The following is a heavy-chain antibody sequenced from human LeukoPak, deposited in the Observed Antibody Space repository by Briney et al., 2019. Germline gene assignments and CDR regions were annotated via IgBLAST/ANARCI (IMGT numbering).Heavy chain of an antibody. CDR3: ARLLRCVDRVYGMDV. CDR2: IYTSGST. J-gene: IGHJ6*02. D-gene: IGHD4-17*01. CDR1: GGSISSGSYY. Sequence: SETLSLTCTVSGGSISSGSYYWRWIRQPAGKGLEWIGRIYTSGSTNYNPSLKSRVTMSVDTSKNQFSLKLSSVTAADTAGYYCARLLRCVDRVYGMDVWGQGTTVTVSS. V-gene: IGHV4-61*02.